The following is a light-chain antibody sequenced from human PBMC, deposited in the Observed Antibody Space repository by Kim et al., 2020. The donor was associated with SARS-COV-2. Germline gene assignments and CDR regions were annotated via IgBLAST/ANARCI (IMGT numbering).Light chain of an antibody. CDR3: SSRDISGKHLKWV. Sequence: SSELTQDPAVSVALGQTVRITCQGDSLSSYYASWYQQKPGQAPVLVIFGKNSRPSGIPDRSSGSHSGPTSSLTISGAQAEDEGDYYCSSRDISGKHLKWV. V-gene: IGLV3-19*01. CDR2: GKN. CDR1: SLSSYY. J-gene: IGLJ3*02.